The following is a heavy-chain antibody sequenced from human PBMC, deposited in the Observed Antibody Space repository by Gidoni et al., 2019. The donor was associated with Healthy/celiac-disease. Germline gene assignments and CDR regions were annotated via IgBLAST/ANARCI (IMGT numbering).Heavy chain of an antibody. J-gene: IGHJ5*02. Sequence: EVQLVESGGGLVQPGGSLRLSCAASGFTFSSYWMSWVRQAPGKGLEWVANIKQDGSEKYYVDSVKGRFTISRDNAKNSLYLQMNSLRAEDTAVYYCARVPTYCTNGVCYSLGWFDPWGQGTLVTVSS. CDR2: IKQDGSEK. CDR1: GFTFSSYW. CDR3: ARVPTYCTNGVCYSLGWFDP. D-gene: IGHD2-8*01. V-gene: IGHV3-7*01.